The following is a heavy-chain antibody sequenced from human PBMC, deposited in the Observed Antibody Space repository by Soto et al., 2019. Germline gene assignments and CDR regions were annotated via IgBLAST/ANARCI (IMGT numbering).Heavy chain of an antibody. Sequence: EVQLVESGGASIQPGGSLILSCAASGFTVSNNYISWVRQAPGKGLEWVSLMYSGGSTHYANSVKGRFTISRDGSKNTVYLQMKSLRAEDTAVYYCTQLGAFDVWGQGTMVTGSS. CDR1: GFTVSNNY. D-gene: IGHD3-16*01. V-gene: IGHV3-53*01. CDR2: MYSGGST. CDR3: TQLGAFDV. J-gene: IGHJ3*01.